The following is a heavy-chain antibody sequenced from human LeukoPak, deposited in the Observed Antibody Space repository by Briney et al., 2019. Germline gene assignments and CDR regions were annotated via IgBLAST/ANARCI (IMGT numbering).Heavy chain of an antibody. J-gene: IGHJ5*02. D-gene: IGHD3-22*01. CDR1: GFTFSTYG. Sequence: GGSLRLSCAASGFTFSTYGMSWVRQAPGKGLEWVSGISAGGGATFYADSVKGRFTISRDNSKNTLYLQMNSLRAEDTAVYYCAKDSSGYYSNWFDPWGQGTLVTVSS. CDR3: AKDSSGYYSNWFDP. CDR2: ISAGGGAT. V-gene: IGHV3-23*01.